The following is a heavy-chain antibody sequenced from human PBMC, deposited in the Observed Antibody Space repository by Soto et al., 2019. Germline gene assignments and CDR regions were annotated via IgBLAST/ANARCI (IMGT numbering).Heavy chain of an antibody. CDR3: VRGHGGFLEWLADWYFEL. Sequence: QVQLVQSGAEVKKPGASVKVSCKASGYTFTSYDINWVRQATGQGLEWMGWMNPNSGNTGYAQKFHGRVTMTRNTSIRTGYRELSSLRSEDTAVYYCVRGHGGFLEWLADWYFELWGRGTLVTVSS. D-gene: IGHD3-3*01. J-gene: IGHJ2*01. V-gene: IGHV1-8*01. CDR2: MNPNSGNT. CDR1: GYTFTSYD.